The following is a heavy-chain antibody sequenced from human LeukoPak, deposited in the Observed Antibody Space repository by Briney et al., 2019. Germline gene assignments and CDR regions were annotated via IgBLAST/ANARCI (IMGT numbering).Heavy chain of an antibody. CDR2: ISDSSGGT. Sequence: PGGSLRLSCAASGFTFSSYAMTWVRQAPGKGLEWVSVISDSSGGTYYADSVKGRFIISRDNFKNTVYLQMNSLRAEDTAVYYCAKEDDFGNHFDYWGQGTLVTVSS. CDR3: AKEDDFGNHFDY. CDR1: GFTFSSYA. J-gene: IGHJ4*02. D-gene: IGHD4-11*01. V-gene: IGHV3-23*01.